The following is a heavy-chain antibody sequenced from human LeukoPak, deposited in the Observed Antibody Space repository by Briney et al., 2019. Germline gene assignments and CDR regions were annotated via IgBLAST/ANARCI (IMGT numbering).Heavy chain of an antibody. CDR3: ATISSTHSLI. J-gene: IGHJ4*02. CDR1: DGSIISNSYY. D-gene: IGHD5/OR15-5a*01. CDR2: IYSSGTT. V-gene: IGHV4-39*02. Sequence: SETLSLTCAVSDGSIISNSYYWAWIRQPPGKGLEWIASIYSSGTTYYNPSLKSRLTISVDTSKNHFSLKLSSVTAADTAVYYCATISSTHSLIWGQGTLVTVSS.